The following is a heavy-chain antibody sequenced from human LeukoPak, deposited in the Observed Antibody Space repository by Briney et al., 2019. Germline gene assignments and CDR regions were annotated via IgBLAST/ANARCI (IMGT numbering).Heavy chain of an antibody. V-gene: IGHV3-30*02. CDR2: IRYDGSNK. J-gene: IGHJ4*02. CDR1: GFTFSSYG. D-gene: IGHD2-15*01. Sequence: GGSLRLSCAASGFTFSSYGMHWVRQAPGKGLEWVAFIRYDGSNKYYADSVKGRFTISRDNSKNTLYLQMNSLRAEDTAVYYCAKDMSPVVVAASFDYWGQGTLVTVSS. CDR3: AKDMSPVVVAASFDY.